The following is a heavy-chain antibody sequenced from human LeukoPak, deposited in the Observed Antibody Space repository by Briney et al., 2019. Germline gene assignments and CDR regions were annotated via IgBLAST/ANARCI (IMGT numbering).Heavy chain of an antibody. Sequence: GGSLRLSCTASGFTFGDYAMSWFRQAPGKGLEWVGFIRSKAYGGTTEYAASVKGRFTISRDDSKSIAYLQMNSLKTEDTAVYYCTRATGYYYDSSGYYFDYWGQGTLVTVSS. J-gene: IGHJ4*02. V-gene: IGHV3-49*03. D-gene: IGHD3-22*01. CDR2: IRSKAYGGTT. CDR3: TRATGYYYDSSGYYFDY. CDR1: GFTFGDYA.